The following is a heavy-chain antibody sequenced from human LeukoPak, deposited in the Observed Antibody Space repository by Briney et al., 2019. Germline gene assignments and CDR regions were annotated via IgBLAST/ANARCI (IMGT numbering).Heavy chain of an antibody. V-gene: IGHV4-39*01. D-gene: IGHD3-22*01. CDR1: GGSISSSSYY. Sequence: PSATLSLTCTVSGGSISSSSYYWGWIRQPPGKGLEWIGSIYYSGSTYYNPSLKSRVTISVDTSKNQFSLKLSSVTAADTAVYYCARHALPYYYDTYFDYWGQGTLVTVSS. J-gene: IGHJ4*02. CDR2: IYYSGST. CDR3: ARHALPYYYDTYFDY.